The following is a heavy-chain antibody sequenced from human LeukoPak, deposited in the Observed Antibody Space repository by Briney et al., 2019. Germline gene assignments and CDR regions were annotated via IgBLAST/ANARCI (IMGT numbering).Heavy chain of an antibody. CDR3: ARHIAAAGEFDY. CDR2: VSGSNT. CDR1: GFTFSSYA. D-gene: IGHD6-13*01. V-gene: IGHV3-23*01. Sequence: GSLRLSCAASGFTFSSYAMSWVRQAPGKGLEWVSSVSGSNTYYADSVKGRFTISRANSKNTLYLQMNSLRAEDTAVYYCARHIAAAGEFDYWGQGTLVTVSS. J-gene: IGHJ4*02.